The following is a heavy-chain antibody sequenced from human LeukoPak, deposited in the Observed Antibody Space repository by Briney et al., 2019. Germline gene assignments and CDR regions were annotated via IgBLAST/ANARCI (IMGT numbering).Heavy chain of an antibody. D-gene: IGHD3-10*01. J-gene: IGHJ3*02. CDR2: ISGSGGNT. CDR3: AKVLWFGELFGFDI. Sequence: GGSLRLSCAASGFTFSSFPMSWVRQAPGKGLEWVSSISGSGGNTYYAASVEGRFTISRDYSKDTLSLQMNSLRAEDTAVYYCAKVLWFGELFGFDIWGQGTMVTVSS. V-gene: IGHV3-23*01. CDR1: GFTFSSFP.